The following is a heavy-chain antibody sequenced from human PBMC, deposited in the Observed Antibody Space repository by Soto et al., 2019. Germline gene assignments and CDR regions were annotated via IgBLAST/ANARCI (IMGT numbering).Heavy chain of an antibody. J-gene: IGHJ6*02. CDR2: IIPIFGTA. CDR3: ARYCSGGSCYSEMGYYYYYGMDV. Sequence: QVQLVQSGAEVKKPGSSVKVSCKASGGTFSSYAISWVRQAPGQGLEWMGGIIPIFGTANYAQKFQGRVTITADKSTSTAYMELSRLRSEDTAVYYRARYCSGGSCYSEMGYYYYYGMDVWGQGTTVTVSS. D-gene: IGHD2-15*01. V-gene: IGHV1-69*06. CDR1: GGTFSSYA.